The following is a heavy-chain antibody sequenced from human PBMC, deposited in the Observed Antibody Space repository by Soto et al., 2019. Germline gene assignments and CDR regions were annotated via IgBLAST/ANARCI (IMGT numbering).Heavy chain of an antibody. Sequence: QITLKESGPTLVKPTQTLTLTCTFSGFSLNTSGVGVGWIRQPPGKALEWLALIYWDDDKRYSPSLKSKLTITKDTSKNQVVLTMTNMDPVDTATYHCAHFRAVTVTFAYWGQGALVTVSS. CDR3: AHFRAVTVTFAY. D-gene: IGHD6-19*01. V-gene: IGHV2-5*02. J-gene: IGHJ4*02. CDR1: GFSLNTSGVG. CDR2: IYWDDDK.